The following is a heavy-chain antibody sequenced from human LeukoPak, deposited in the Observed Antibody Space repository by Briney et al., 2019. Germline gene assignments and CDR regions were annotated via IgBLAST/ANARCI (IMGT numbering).Heavy chain of an antibody. V-gene: IGHV4-39*07. D-gene: IGHD3-10*01. CDR3: ASEKDYYGSGYFDY. J-gene: IGHJ4*02. CDR2: IYYSGST. CDR1: GGSISSSSYY. Sequence: SETLSLTCTVSGGSISSSSYYWGWIRQPPGKGLEWIGSIYYSGSTYYNPSLKSRVTISVDTSKNQFSLKLSSVTAADTAVYYCASEKDYYGSGYFDYWGQGTLVTVSS.